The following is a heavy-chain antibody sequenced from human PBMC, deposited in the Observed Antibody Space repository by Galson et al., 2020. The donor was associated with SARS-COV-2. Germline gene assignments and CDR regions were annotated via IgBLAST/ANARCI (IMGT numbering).Heavy chain of an antibody. Sequence: SETLSLTCAVSGGSISSGGYSWSWIRQPPGKGLEWIGYIYHSGSTYYNPSLKSRVTISVDRSKNQFSLKLSSVTAADTAVYYCARAKQGFHSEVPNWFDPWGQGTLVTVSS. V-gene: IGHV4-30-2*01. CDR1: GGSISSGGYS. CDR3: ARAKQGFHSEVPNWFDP. J-gene: IGHJ5*02. D-gene: IGHD2-15*01. CDR2: IYHSGST.